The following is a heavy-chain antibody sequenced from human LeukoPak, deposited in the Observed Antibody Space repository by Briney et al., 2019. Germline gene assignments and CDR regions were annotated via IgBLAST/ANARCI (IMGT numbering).Heavy chain of an antibody. V-gene: IGHV1-69*13. J-gene: IGHJ4*02. CDR1: GGTFSSYA. D-gene: IGHD3-3*01. Sequence: SVKVSCKASGGTFSSYAISWVRQAPGQGLEWMGGIILIFGTANYAQKFQGRVTITADESTSTAYMELSSLRSEDTAVYYCASGPGALTIFGAKNPSYYFDYWGQGTLVTVSS. CDR3: ASGPGALTIFGAKNPSYYFDY. CDR2: IILIFGTA.